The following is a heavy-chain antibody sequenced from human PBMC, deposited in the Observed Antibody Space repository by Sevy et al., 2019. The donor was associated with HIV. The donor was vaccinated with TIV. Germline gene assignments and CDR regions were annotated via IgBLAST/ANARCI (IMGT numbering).Heavy chain of an antibody. V-gene: IGHV3-7*01. CDR2: INQDGSEK. CDR1: GFTFSKYW. J-gene: IGHJ4*02. Sequence: GGSLRLSCAASGFTFSKYWMSWVRQAPGKGLEWVANINQDGSEKYYVDSVKGRFTISRDNGKNSLYLEMNSLRAEDTAVYCCARETGSAHFDYWGQGTLVTVSS. D-gene: IGHD3-10*01. CDR3: ARETGSAHFDY.